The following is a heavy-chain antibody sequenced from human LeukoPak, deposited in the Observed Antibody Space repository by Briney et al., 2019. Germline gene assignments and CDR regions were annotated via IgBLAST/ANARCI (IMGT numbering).Heavy chain of an antibody. Sequence: GGSLRLSCAASGFTFSHYGVHWVRQAPGKGLEWVAVISYDGSNKYYADSVKGRFTISRDNSKNTVFLQMNSLRAEDTAVYYCARRVVIAPYYFDYWGQGTLVTVSS. D-gene: IGHD2-21*01. CDR2: ISYDGSNK. J-gene: IGHJ4*02. CDR3: ARRVVIAPYYFDY. V-gene: IGHV3-30*03. CDR1: GFTFSHYG.